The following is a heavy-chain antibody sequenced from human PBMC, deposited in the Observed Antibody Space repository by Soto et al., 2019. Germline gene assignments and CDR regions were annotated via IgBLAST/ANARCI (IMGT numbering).Heavy chain of an antibody. J-gene: IGHJ6*02. CDR3: ARGRYYDFWSGYRRDYYGMDV. D-gene: IGHD3-3*01. Sequence: SFSGYYWSWIRQPPGKGLEWIGEINHSGSTNYNPSLKSRVTISVDTSKNQFSLKLSSVTAADTAVYYCARGRYYDFWSGYRRDYYGMDVWGQGTTVTVSS. V-gene: IGHV4-34*01. CDR1: SFSGYY. CDR2: INHSGST.